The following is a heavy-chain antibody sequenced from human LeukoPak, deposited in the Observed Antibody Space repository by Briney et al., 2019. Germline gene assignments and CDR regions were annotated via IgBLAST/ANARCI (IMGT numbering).Heavy chain of an antibody. Sequence: GGSLRLSCAASGFTFDDYAMHWVRQAPGKGLEWVSGISWNSGSIGYADSVKGRFTISRDNAKNSLYLQMNSLRAEDTALYYCAKAVPQYYDFWSGPAGDHYGMDVWGQGTTVTVSS. CDR2: ISWNSGSI. CDR1: GFTFDDYA. J-gene: IGHJ6*02. CDR3: AKAVPQYYDFWSGPAGDHYGMDV. V-gene: IGHV3-9*01. D-gene: IGHD3-3*01.